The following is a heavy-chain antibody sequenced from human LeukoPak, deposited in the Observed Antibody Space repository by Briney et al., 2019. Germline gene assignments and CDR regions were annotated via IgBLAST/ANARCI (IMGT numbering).Heavy chain of an antibody. D-gene: IGHD6-25*01. CDR2: IFYSGNT. J-gene: IGHJ5*02. CDR3: ARDCCGYRSWFAP. Sequence: SETLSLTCTVPGGSIISDDFYWGWIRQPPGKGLEWIGSIFYSGNTYYNSSLKSRVTISVDKSKNQFSLILTSVTAADTAVYYCARDCCGYRSWFAPWSQGTLVTVSS. V-gene: IGHV4-39*07. CDR1: GGSIISDDFY.